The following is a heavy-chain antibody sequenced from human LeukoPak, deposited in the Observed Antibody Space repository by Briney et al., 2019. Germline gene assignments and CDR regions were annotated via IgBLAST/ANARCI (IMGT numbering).Heavy chain of an antibody. V-gene: IGHV1-2*02. CDR1: GYTFTGYY. CDR2: IYPNSGAT. Sequence: ASVKVSCKXSGYTFTGYYMHWVPQAPGQGLEWMGYIYPNSGATKYSQKFQGRVTMTRDTSISTAYMELSGLRSDDTAVYYCGTLLSNGPFDYWGQGSLVTVSS. CDR3: GTLLSNGPFDY. J-gene: IGHJ4*02.